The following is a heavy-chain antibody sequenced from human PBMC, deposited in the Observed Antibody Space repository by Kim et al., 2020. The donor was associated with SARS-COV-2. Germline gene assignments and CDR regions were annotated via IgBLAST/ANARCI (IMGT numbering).Heavy chain of an antibody. Sequence: GGSLRLSCAASGFTFSSYAMHWVRQAPGKGLEWVAVISYDGSNKYYADSVKGRFTISRDNSKNTLYLQMNSLRAEDTAVYYCARDGDYGSGSYYFSLRFDYWGQGTLVTVSS. D-gene: IGHD3-10*01. CDR1: GFTFSSYA. CDR3: ARDGDYGSGSYYFSLRFDY. V-gene: IGHV3-30*04. CDR2: ISYDGSNK. J-gene: IGHJ4*02.